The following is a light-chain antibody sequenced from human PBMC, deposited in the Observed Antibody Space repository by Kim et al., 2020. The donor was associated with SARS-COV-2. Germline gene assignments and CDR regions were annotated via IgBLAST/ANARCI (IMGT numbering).Light chain of an antibody. CDR1: NIGRKS. CDR3: QVWDSSSDHRV. J-gene: IGLJ3*02. V-gene: IGLV3-21*04. Sequence: APGKTARITCGGNNIGRKSVPWYQQTPGQAPVLVIYYDSDRPSRIPERFSGSNSGNTATLTISRVEAGDEADYYCQVWDSSSDHRVFGGGTKLTVL. CDR2: YDS.